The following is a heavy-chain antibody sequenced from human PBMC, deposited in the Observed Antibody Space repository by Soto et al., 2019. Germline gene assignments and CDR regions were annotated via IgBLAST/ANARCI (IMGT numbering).Heavy chain of an antibody. CDR2: MNPNSGNT. CDR1: GYTFTSYD. V-gene: IGHV1-8*01. J-gene: IGHJ5*02. CDR3: ARGVKYGAYSRWFDP. D-gene: IGHD4-17*01. Sequence: QVQLVQSGAEVKKPGASVKVSCKASGYTFTSYDINWVRQATGQGLEYLGWMNPNSGNTGYVQKFQGRVTMTWDSSITTAYMALSSLRSEDTAVYFCARGVKYGAYSRWFDPWGQGTLVTVSS.